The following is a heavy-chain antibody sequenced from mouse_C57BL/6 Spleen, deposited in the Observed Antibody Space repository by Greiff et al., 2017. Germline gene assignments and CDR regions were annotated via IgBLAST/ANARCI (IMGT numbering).Heavy chain of an antibody. CDR3: ARDGNGYYDY. V-gene: IGHV5-4*01. D-gene: IGHD2-3*01. J-gene: IGHJ2*01. Sequence: EVQLVESGGGLVKPGGSLKLSCAASGFTFSSYAMSWVRQTPEKRLAWVATISDGGSYTYYPDNVKGRFTISRDNAKNNLYLQMSHLKSEDTAMYYCARDGNGYYDYWGQGTTLTVSS. CDR1: GFTFSSYA. CDR2: ISDGGSYT.